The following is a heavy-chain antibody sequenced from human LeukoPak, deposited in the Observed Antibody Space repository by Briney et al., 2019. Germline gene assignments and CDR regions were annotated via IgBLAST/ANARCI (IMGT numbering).Heavy chain of an antibody. V-gene: IGHV4-59*01. D-gene: IGHD2-21*02. J-gene: IGHJ4*02. CDR3: ARAAVLLRPFAPVY. CDR1: GGSLSSYS. CDR2: IYYIWST. Sequence: PETLSLTCTVSGGSLSSYSWSSLRQPPGKGLEWIGCIYYIWSTKYNPPLEGGVTISVDPSKHQFSLKMTSVTAADTGVYVCARAAVLLRPFAPVYWGRGTLVTVSS.